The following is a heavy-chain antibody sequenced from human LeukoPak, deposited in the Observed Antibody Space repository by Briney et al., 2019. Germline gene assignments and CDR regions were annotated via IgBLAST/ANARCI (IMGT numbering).Heavy chain of an antibody. V-gene: IGHV1-46*01. CDR2: INPSGGST. Sequence: ASVKVSCKASGYTFTSYGISWVRQAPGQGLEWMGVINPSGGSTTSAQKFQGRVTMTRDTSTSTVYMELRSLRSEDTAVYYCARGPGPADDGGGYCFDYWGQGTLVTVSS. D-gene: IGHD3-22*01. CDR3: ARGPGPADDGGGYCFDY. CDR1: GYTFTSYG. J-gene: IGHJ4*02.